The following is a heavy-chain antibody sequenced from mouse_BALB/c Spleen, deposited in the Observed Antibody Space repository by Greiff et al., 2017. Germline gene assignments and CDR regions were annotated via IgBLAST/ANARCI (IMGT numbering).Heavy chain of an antibody. J-gene: IGHJ4*01. D-gene: IGHD2-1*01. CDR2: ISSGSSTI. V-gene: IGHV5-17*02. CDR1: GFTFSSFG. CDR3: ARSDGNYYYAMDY. Sequence: EVMLVESGGGLVQPGGSRKLSCAASGFTFSSFGMHWVRQAPEKGLEWVAYISSGSSTIYYADTVKGRFTISSDNPKNTLFLQMTSLRSEDAAMYYCARSDGNYYYAMDYWGQGTSVTVSS.